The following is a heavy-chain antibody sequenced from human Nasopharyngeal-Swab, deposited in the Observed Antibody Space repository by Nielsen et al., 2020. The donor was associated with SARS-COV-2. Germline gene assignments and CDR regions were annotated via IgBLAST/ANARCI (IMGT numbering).Heavy chain of an antibody. Sequence: GESLKISCAASGFTFSSYWMSWVRQAPGKGLEWVANIKQDGSEKYYVDSVKGRFTISRDRSKNTFYLQMNSLRVEDTAVYYCAKNTIMVDTYSYYMDVWGKGATVTVSS. J-gene: IGHJ6*03. D-gene: IGHD5-24*01. CDR2: IKQDGSEK. CDR1: GFTFSSYW. CDR3: AKNTIMVDTYSYYMDV. V-gene: IGHV3-7*05.